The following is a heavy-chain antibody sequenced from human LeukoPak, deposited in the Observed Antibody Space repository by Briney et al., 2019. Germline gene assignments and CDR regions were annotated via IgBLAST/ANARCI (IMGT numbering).Heavy chain of an antibody. CDR3: ARPEGATGSAFDI. J-gene: IGHJ3*02. D-gene: IGHD1-26*01. CDR2: INHSGST. Sequence: TSSETLSLTCAVHGGSFSGYYWSWIRQPPGKGLEWIGEINHSGSTNYNPSLKSRVTISVDTSKNQFSLKLSSVTAADTAVYYCARPEGATGSAFDIWGQGTMVAVSS. V-gene: IGHV4-34*01. CDR1: GGSFSGYY.